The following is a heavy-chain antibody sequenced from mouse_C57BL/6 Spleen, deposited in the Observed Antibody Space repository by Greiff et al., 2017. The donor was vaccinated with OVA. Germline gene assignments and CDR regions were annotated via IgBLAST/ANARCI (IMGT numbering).Heavy chain of an antibody. CDR2: ISSGSSTI. J-gene: IGHJ4*01. D-gene: IGHD1-3*01. V-gene: IGHV5-17*01. CDR1: GFTFSDYG. Sequence: EVKLVESGGGLVKPGGSLKLSCAASGFTFSDYGMHWVRQAPEKGLEWVAYISSGSSTIYYADTVKGRFTISRDNAKNTLFLQMTSLRSEDTAMYYCERELKDAMDYWGQGTSVTVSS. CDR3: ERELKDAMDY.